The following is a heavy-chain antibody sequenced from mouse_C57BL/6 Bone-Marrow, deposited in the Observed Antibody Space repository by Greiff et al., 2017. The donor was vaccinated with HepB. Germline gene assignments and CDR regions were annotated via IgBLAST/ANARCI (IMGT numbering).Heavy chain of an antibody. D-gene: IGHD1-1*01. CDR2: IDPEDGET. V-gene: IGHV14-2*01. Sequence: VHVKQSGAELVKPGASVKLSCTASGFNIKDYYMHWVKQRTEQGLEWIGRIDPEDGETKYAPKFQGKATITADTSSNTAYLQLSSLTSEDTAVYYCASPYGSRREYFDVWGTGTTVTVSS. J-gene: IGHJ1*03. CDR1: GFNIKDYY. CDR3: ASPYGSRREYFDV.